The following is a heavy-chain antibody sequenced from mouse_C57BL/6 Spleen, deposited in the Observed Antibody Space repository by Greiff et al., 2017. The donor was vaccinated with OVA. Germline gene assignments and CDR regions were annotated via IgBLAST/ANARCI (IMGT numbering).Heavy chain of an antibody. CDR3: ARDRYYGSSGVYAMDY. Sequence: EVQLVESEGGLVQPGSSMKLSCTASGFTFSDYYMAWVRQVPEKGLEWVANINYDGSSTYYLDSLKSRFIISRDNAKNILYLQMSSLKSEDTATYYCARDRYYGSSGVYAMDYWGQGTSVTVSS. D-gene: IGHD1-1*01. CDR2: INYDGSST. V-gene: IGHV5-16*01. J-gene: IGHJ4*01. CDR1: GFTFSDYY.